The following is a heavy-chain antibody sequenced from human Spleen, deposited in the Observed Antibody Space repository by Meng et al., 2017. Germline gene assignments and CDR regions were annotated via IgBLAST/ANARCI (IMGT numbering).Heavy chain of an antibody. CDR1: GGTFSSYA. D-gene: IGHD6-19*01. CDR2: IIPIFGTA. J-gene: IGHJ6*02. CDR3: ARGKQWNHAMDV. V-gene: IGHV1-69*05. Sequence: SVKVSCKASGGTFSSYAISWVRQAPGQGLEWMGGIIPIFGTANYAQKFQGRVTITTDESTSTAYMELSSLRSEDTAVYYCARGKQWNHAMDVWGLGTTVTGSS.